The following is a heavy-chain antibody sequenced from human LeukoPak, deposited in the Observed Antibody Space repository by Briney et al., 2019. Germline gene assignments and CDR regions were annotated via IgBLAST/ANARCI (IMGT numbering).Heavy chain of an antibody. D-gene: IGHD3-10*01. CDR2: MHYSGST. CDR1: GGSISSYY. J-gene: IGHJ5*02. V-gene: IGHV4-59*08. CDR3: ARHANYYGSGSYLNWFDP. Sequence: PSETLSLTCTVSGGSISSYYWSWIRQPPGKGLGWIGYMHYSGSTNHNPSLKSRVTISVDTSKNQFSLTLTSVTAADTAVYYCARHANYYGSGSYLNWFDPWGQGTLVTVSS.